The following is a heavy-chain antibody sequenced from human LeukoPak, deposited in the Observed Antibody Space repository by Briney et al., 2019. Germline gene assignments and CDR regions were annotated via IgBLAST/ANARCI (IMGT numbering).Heavy chain of an antibody. CDR3: ARDHPFDILTDDHAFDI. CDR2: INHSGST. V-gene: IGHV4-34*01. Sequence: SETLSLTCAVYGGSFSGYYWSWIRQPPGKGLEWIGEINHSGSTNYNPSLKSRVTMSVDTSKNQFSLKLSSVTAADTAVYYCARDHPFDILTDDHAFDIWGQGTMVTVSS. D-gene: IGHD3-9*01. CDR1: GGSFSGYY. J-gene: IGHJ3*02.